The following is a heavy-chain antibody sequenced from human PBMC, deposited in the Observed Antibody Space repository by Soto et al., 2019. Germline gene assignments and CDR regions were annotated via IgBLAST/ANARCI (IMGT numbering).Heavy chain of an antibody. CDR1: EFTFSNYG. CDR2: ISYDGNNK. CDR3: AKDLLLTTVTTQGV. D-gene: IGHD4-17*01. Sequence: QVQLVESGGGVVQPGRSLRLSCAASEFTFSNYGMHWVRQAPGKGLEWVAVISYDGNNKYYTDSVKGRFTISRDNYKNTLYLQMESLRAEDTAVYYCAKDLLLTTVTTQGVWGQWTMITVSS. J-gene: IGHJ3*01. V-gene: IGHV3-30*18.